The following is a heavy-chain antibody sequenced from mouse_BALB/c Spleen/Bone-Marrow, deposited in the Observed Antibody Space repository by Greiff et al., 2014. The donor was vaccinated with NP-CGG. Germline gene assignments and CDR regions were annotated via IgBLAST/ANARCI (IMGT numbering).Heavy chain of an antibody. CDR3: AGDYGSSYYAMDY. CDR1: GFSLTSYG. J-gene: IGHJ4*01. CDR2: IWAGGST. Sequence: VQLQESGPGLVAPSQSLSITCTVSGFSLTSYGVHWVRQPPGKGLEWLGVIWAGGSTNYNSALLSRLSISKDNSKSQVFLKMNSLQTDDTAIYYCAGDYGSSYYAMDYWGQGTSVTVSS. V-gene: IGHV2-9*02. D-gene: IGHD1-1*01.